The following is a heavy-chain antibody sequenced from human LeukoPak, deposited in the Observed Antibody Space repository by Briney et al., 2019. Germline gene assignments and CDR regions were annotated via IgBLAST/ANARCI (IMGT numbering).Heavy chain of an antibody. V-gene: IGHV1-46*01. J-gene: IGHJ4*02. CDR1: GYTFTSYH. CDR3: ATDILTGANDY. CDR2: INPSGGST. Sequence: ASVKVSCKASGYTFTSYHMHWVRQAPGQGLEWMGIINPSGGSTSYAQKFQGRVTMTRDTSTSTVYMELSSLRSEDTAVYYCATDILTGANDYWGQRTLVTVSS. D-gene: IGHD3-9*01.